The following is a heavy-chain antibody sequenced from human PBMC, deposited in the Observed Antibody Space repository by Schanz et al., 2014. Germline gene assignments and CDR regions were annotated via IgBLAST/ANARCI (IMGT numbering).Heavy chain of an antibody. D-gene: IGHD6-13*01. CDR3: AREQIMAAAGLVDY. CDR1: GFTFRDYY. CDR2: ISGTTTYT. Sequence: VQLVESGGGLIQPGGSLRLSCAASGFTFRDYYMSWIRQAPGKGLEWVSYISGTTTYTNYADSVKGRFTISRDNAKNSLYLQMNSLRAEDTAVYYCAREQIMAAAGLVDYWGHGTLVTVSS. J-gene: IGHJ4*01. V-gene: IGHV3-11*05.